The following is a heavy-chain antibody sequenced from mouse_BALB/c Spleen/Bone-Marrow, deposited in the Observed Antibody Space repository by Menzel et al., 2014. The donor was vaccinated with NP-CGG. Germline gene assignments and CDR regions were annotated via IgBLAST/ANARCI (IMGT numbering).Heavy chain of an antibody. CDR2: ISDGGSYT. CDR3: SRDYYGMYFDV. J-gene: IGHJ1*01. Sequence: EVKLMESGGGLVKPGGPLKLSCAASGFTFSDYYMYWVRQTPEKRLEWVATISDGGSYTYYPDSVEGRFTISRDNAKNNLYLQMSSLRSEDTAMYFCSRDYYGMYFDVWGAGTTVTVSS. CDR1: GFTFSDYY. V-gene: IGHV5-4*02. D-gene: IGHD1-1*01.